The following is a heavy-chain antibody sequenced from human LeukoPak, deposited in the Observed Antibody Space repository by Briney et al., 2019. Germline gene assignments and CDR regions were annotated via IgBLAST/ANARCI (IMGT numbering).Heavy chain of an antibody. CDR1: GGSISSYY. CDR2: IYISGNT. D-gene: IGHD1-26*01. V-gene: IGHV4-4*07. CDR3: AREGGSYLDY. Sequence: SETLSLTCTVSGGSISSYYWSWIRQPAGKGLEWIGNIYISGNTNYNPSLKSRVTLSVDTSKNQFSLKLSSVTAADTAVYYCAREGGSYLDYWGQGTLVTVSS. J-gene: IGHJ4*02.